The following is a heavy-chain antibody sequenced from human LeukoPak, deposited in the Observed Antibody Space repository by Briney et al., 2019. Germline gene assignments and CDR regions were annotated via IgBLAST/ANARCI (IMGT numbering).Heavy chain of an antibody. CDR3: ARLTYNWNSIDY. D-gene: IGHD1-7*01. CDR1: GDSISSGSYY. J-gene: IGHJ4*02. V-gene: IGHV4-39*01. Sequence: PSETLSLTCSVSGDSISSGSYYWGWICQPPGKGLEWIGIIYYIGSTYYNPSLKSRVTISVDTSKNQFSLKLSSVTAADTAVYYCARLTYNWNSIDYWGQGTLVTVSS. CDR2: IYYIGST.